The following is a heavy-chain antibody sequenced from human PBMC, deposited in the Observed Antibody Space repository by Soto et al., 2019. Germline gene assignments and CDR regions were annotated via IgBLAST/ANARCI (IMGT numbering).Heavy chain of an antibody. CDR3: ARRNSGSYSGWFDP. J-gene: IGHJ5*02. V-gene: IGHV1-18*01. Sequence: ASVKVSCKASGYTFTSYGISWVRQAPGQGLEWMGWISAYNGNTNYAQKLQGRVTMTTDTSTSTAYMELRSLRSDDTAVYYCARRNSGSYSGWFDPWGQGTLVTVSS. D-gene: IGHD1-26*01. CDR1: GYTFTSYG. CDR2: ISAYNGNT.